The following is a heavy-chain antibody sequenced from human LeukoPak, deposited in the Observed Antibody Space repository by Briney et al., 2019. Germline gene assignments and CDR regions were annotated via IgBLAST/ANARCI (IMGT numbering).Heavy chain of an antibody. Sequence: PGGSLRLSCAASGFTFSSYAMTWVRQAPGKGLEWVSPISGSGGSTYSADSVKGRFTISRDNSKNTLYLQMSSLRGEDTAVYYCAKDGSSSWYYYYYGMDVWGQGTTVTVSS. CDR1: GFTFSSYA. CDR2: ISGSGGST. D-gene: IGHD6-13*01. CDR3: AKDGSSSWYYYYYGMDV. V-gene: IGHV3-23*01. J-gene: IGHJ6*02.